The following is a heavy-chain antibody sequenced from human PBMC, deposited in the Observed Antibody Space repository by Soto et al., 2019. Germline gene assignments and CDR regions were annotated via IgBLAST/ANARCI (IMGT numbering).Heavy chain of an antibody. Sequence: LSETLSLTCTVSGGSISSGGYYWSWIRQHPGKGLEWIGYIYYSGSTYYNPSLKSRVTMSVDTSKNQFSLKLSSVTAADTAVYYCARGSDYGGNFNSYYFAYWGQGTLVTVSS. D-gene: IGHD4-17*01. CDR1: GGSISSGGYY. CDR3: ARGSDYGGNFNSYYFAY. V-gene: IGHV4-31*03. J-gene: IGHJ4*02. CDR2: IYYSGST.